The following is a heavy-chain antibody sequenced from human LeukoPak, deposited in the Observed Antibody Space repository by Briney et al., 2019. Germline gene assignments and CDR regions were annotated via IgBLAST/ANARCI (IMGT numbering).Heavy chain of an antibody. CDR1: GGSFSGYY. J-gene: IGHJ4*02. D-gene: IGHD3-10*01. V-gene: IGHV4-34*01. CDR3: ARLIMVRGVIWPRQTYYFDY. CDR2: INHSGST. Sequence: SETLSLTCAVYGGSFSGYYWSWIRQPPGKGLEWIGEINHSGSTNYNPSLKSRVTISVDTSKNQFSLKLSSATAADTAVYYCARLIMVRGVIWPRQTYYFDYWGQGTLVTVSS.